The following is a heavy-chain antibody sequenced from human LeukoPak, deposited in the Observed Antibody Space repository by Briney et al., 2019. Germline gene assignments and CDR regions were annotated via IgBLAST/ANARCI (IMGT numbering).Heavy chain of an antibody. CDR2: INHSGST. CDR3: ARWSSNYYDSSGRRFDP. CDR1: GGSFSGYY. Sequence: PSETLSLTCAVYGGSFSGYYWSWIRQPPGKGLEWIGEINHSGSTNYNPSLKSRVTISVDTSKNQFFLKLSSVTAADTAVYYCARWSSNYYDSSGRRFDPWGQGTLVTVSS. V-gene: IGHV4-34*01. D-gene: IGHD3-22*01. J-gene: IGHJ5*02.